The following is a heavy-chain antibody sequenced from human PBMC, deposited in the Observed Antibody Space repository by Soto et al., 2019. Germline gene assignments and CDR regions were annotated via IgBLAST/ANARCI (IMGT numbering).Heavy chain of an antibody. J-gene: IGHJ6*02. CDR3: ARDHGPVQYFYGMDV. D-gene: IGHD4-4*01. CDR1: GGSISSGDYY. V-gene: IGHV4-30-4*01. Sequence: QVQLQESGPGLVKPSQTLSLTCSVSGGSISSGDYYWSWIRQPPGKGLEWIGYIYYSGSTYYNPSVASRVTISVDTSKNQFSLKLSSVTAAGTAVYYCARDHGPVQYFYGMDVWGQGTTVTVSS. CDR2: IYYSGST.